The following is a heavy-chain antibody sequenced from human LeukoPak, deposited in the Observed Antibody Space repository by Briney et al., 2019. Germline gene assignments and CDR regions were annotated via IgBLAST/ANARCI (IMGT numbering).Heavy chain of an antibody. CDR1: GGSFSGYY. CDR3: AGFNTVDY. Sequence: SETLSLTCAAYGGSFSGYYWSWIRQPPGKGLEWLGEINHSGSTNYNPSLQSRVTISVDTSKNQFSLKLSSVTAADTAVYYCAGFNTVDYWGQGTLVTVSS. J-gene: IGHJ4*02. D-gene: IGHD2-8*02. V-gene: IGHV4-34*01. CDR2: INHSGST.